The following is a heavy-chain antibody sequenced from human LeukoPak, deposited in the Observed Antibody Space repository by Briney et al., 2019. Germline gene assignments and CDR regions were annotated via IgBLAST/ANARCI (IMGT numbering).Heavy chain of an antibody. V-gene: IGHV3-53*05. CDR2: IYSGGST. Sequence: GGSLRLSCAASGFTFSSNYMSWVRQAPGKGLEWVSIIYSGGSTFYADSVKGRFTISRDNSKNSLYLQMNSLRAEDMALYYCAKSSTFYYDSSGYNDYWGQGTLVTVSS. CDR1: GFTFSSNY. CDR3: AKSSTFYYDSSGYNDY. J-gene: IGHJ4*02. D-gene: IGHD3-22*01.